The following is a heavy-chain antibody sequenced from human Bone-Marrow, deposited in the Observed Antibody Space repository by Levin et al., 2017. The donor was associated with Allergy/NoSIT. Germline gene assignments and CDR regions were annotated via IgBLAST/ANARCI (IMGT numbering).Heavy chain of an antibody. Sequence: HPGGSLRLSCAASKFSFSDYSMHWVRQTPGKGLEWVAVISNDGTNKITADSVEGRFTISRDNSKNTVFLHLNSLRTEDTALYYCAREMAYSDTIAYKEDAFDVWGQGTMVTVSS. D-gene: IGHD3-22*01. J-gene: IGHJ3*01. V-gene: IGHV3-30*04. CDR1: KFSFSDYS. CDR2: ISNDGTNK. CDR3: AREMAYSDTIAYKEDAFDV.